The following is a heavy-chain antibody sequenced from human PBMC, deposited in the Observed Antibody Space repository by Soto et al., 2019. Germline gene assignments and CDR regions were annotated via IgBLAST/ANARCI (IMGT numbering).Heavy chain of an antibody. V-gene: IGHV3-23*01. Sequence: PGGSLRLSCAASGFTFSSYAMSWVRQAPGKGLEWVSAISGSGGSTYYADSVKGRFTISRDNSKNTLYLQMNSLRAEDTAVYYCARDLNGDYYYGMDVWGQGTTVTVSS. CDR1: GFTFSSYA. CDR3: ARDLNGDYYYGMDV. CDR2: ISGSGGST. J-gene: IGHJ6*02. D-gene: IGHD4-17*01.